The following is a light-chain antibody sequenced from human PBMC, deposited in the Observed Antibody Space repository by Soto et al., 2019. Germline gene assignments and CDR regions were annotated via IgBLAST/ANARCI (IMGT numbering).Light chain of an antibody. CDR3: QQYGSSPPYT. Sequence: EIVLTQSPGTLSLSPGERATLSCRASQSFSGKYLAWYQQKPGQAPRLLIHGASNRATGIPDRFSGSGSGTVFTRTISRLEPEDFAVYYCQQYGSSPPYTFGQGTKLEIK. V-gene: IGKV3-20*01. CDR2: GAS. CDR1: QSFSGKY. J-gene: IGKJ2*01.